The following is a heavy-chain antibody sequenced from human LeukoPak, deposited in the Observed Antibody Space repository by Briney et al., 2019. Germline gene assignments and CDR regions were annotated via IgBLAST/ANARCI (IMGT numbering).Heavy chain of an antibody. Sequence: GGSLRLSCAASGFTFSSYSMNWVRQAPGKGLEWVSSISSSSSYIYYADSVKGRFTISRDNAKNSLYLQMNSLRAEDTAVYYCARGRRSLRCFDYWGQGTLVTVSS. CDR3: ARGRRSLRCFDY. CDR1: GFTFSSYS. J-gene: IGHJ4*02. V-gene: IGHV3-21*01. CDR2: ISSSSSYI. D-gene: IGHD4-17*01.